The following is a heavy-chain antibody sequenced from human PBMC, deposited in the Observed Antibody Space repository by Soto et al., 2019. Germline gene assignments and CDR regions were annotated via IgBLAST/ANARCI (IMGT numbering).Heavy chain of an antibody. Sequence: QVQLQESGPGLVKPSETLSLTCTVSGGSVSSGSYFWSWIRQPPGKGLEWIGYIYYSGSTNYNPSLKSRVTISVDTSKNPFPLKLSSVTAADTAVYYCARDYSSSSNYYYYFGMDVWGQGTTVTVSS. CDR2: IYYSGST. D-gene: IGHD6-6*01. J-gene: IGHJ6*02. V-gene: IGHV4-61*01. CDR1: GGSVSSGSYF. CDR3: ARDYSSSSNYYYYFGMDV.